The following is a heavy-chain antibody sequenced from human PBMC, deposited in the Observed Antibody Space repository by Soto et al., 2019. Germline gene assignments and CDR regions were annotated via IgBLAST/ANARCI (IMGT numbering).Heavy chain of an antibody. CDR2: IREDGGET. J-gene: IGHJ4*02. CDR3: ARRGETWGGKDSPRHFYS. CDR1: GFTFSDYW. V-gene: IGHV3-7*03. D-gene: IGHD3-3*02. Sequence: EVQLAESGGDLVQSGGSLRLSCATSGFTFSDYWMNWVRQARGKGLEWVASIREDGGETHYVDSVKGRFTISRDNARKSWYWQGKTRGGEDRAVYYCARRGETWGGKDSPRHFYSGGQGSRDSVSS.